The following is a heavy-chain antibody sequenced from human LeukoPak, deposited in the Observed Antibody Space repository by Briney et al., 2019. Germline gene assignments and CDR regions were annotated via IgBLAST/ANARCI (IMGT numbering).Heavy chain of an antibody. Sequence: SETLSLTCAIYGGSFSGYYWSWIRQPPGKGLEWIGEINHSGSTNYNPSLKSRVTISVDTSKNQFSLKLSSVTAADTAVYYCARLRQASYSGIKTTRGFDYWGQGTLVTVSS. CDR2: INHSGST. V-gene: IGHV4-34*01. D-gene: IGHD1-26*01. CDR3: ARLRQASYSGIKTTRGFDY. CDR1: GGSFSGYY. J-gene: IGHJ4*02.